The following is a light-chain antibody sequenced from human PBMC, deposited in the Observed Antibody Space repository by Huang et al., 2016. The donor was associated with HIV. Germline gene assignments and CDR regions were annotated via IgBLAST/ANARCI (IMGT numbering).Light chain of an antibody. V-gene: IGKV3-15*01. CDR1: QSVSSD. J-gene: IGKJ1*01. CDR3: HQYNDWPRT. CDR2: GAS. Sequence: EIVMTQFPASLPVSPGCRATLSCRARQSVSSDLAWYQKKPGQAPRLLIYGASARATGVPPRFSGSGSGTNFTLTISSLQSEDFALYYCHQYNDWPRTFGQGTKVEVK.